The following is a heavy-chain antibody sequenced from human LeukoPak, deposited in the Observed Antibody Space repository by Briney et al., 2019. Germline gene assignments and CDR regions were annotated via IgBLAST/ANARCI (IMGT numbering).Heavy chain of an antibody. V-gene: IGHV4-4*07. Sequence: SETLSLTCTVSGGSISGYYWSWIRQPAGKGLEWIGRVYSSGSTNYNPSLKSRVTISVDTSKNQFSLKLSSVTAADTAVYYCARQARTRSGWYSEPRFDAFDIWGQGTVVTVSS. CDR3: ARQARTRSGWYSEPRFDAFDI. J-gene: IGHJ3*02. D-gene: IGHD6-19*01. CDR1: GGSISGYY. CDR2: VYSSGST.